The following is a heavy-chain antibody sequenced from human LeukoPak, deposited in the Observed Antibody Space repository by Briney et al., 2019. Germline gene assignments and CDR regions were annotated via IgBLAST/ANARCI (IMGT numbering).Heavy chain of an antibody. D-gene: IGHD5-24*01. CDR2: IYSGGST. J-gene: IGHJ4*02. V-gene: IGHV3-23*03. Sequence: GGSLRLSCAASGFMLSSYWMSWVRQAPGKGLEWVSVIYSGGSTYYADSVRGRFTISRDNSRNTVYLQMNSLRAEDTAVYYCAKDDRWLQFCCWGQGTLVTVSA. CDR3: AKDDRWLQFCC. CDR1: GFMLSSYW.